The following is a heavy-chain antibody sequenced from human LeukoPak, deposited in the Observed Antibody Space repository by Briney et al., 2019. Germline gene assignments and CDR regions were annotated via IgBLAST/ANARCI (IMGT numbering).Heavy chain of an antibody. J-gene: IGHJ4*02. Sequence: SETLSPTCTVSGGSISNYYWTWIRQPPGKGLEWIGNIYYSGSTNYNPSLESRVTISVDASKNQFFLKLTSVTAADTAVYYCARAGGSSRSPFDYWGQGTLVTVSS. CDR3: ARAGGSSRSPFDY. CDR2: IYYSGST. CDR1: GGSISNYY. D-gene: IGHD1-26*01. V-gene: IGHV4-59*01.